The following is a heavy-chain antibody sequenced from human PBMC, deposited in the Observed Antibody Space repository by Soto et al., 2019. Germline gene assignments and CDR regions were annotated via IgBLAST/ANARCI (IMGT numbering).Heavy chain of an antibody. CDR3: ARNRGCPDY. CDR1: GLTFSSYW. CDR2: IKQDGSEK. D-gene: IGHD6-19*01. V-gene: IGHV3-7*01. Sequence: GVLRLSCAASGLTFSSYWMSWVRQAPGKGLEWVANIKQDGSEKYYVDSVKGRFTISRDNAKNSLYLQMNSLRAEDTAVYYCARNRGCPDYWGQGTLVTVSS. J-gene: IGHJ4*02.